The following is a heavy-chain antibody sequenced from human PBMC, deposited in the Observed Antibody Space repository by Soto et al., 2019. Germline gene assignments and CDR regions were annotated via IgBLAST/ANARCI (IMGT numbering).Heavy chain of an antibody. CDR1: GGTLNNYA. CDR3: ATDSNYDVSNSF. CDR2: ILPVSAPP. V-gene: IGHV1-69*13. J-gene: IGHJ4*02. D-gene: IGHD3-3*01. Sequence: ASVKVSCKASGGTLNNYAINWVRQAPGQGLEWMGGILPVSAPPDYTQKFQGRVSITADHSTSTVYMELSRLKSDDTAVYFCATDSNYDVSNSFWGQGTLVTVSS.